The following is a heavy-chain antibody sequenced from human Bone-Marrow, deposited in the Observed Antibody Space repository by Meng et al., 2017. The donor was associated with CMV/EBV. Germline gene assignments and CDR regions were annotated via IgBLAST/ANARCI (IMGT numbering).Heavy chain of an antibody. V-gene: IGHV3-23*03. Sequence: GESLKISCVASGFAFSTYAMSWVRQAPGKGLEWVSVVYSGGSATYYADSVKGRFTISRDNSNNILFLQMDSLGAEDTAVYYCAKIGSFTYYYYGMDVWGQGTTVTVSS. CDR3: AKIGSFTYYYYGMDV. CDR2: VYSGGSAT. D-gene: IGHD1-26*01. CDR1: GFAFSTYA. J-gene: IGHJ6*02.